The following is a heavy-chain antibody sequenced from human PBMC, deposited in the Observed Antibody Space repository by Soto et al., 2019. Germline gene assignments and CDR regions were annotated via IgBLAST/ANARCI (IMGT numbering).Heavy chain of an antibody. CDR1: VGSISSGGYS. V-gene: IGHV4-30-2*01. CDR2: IYHSGST. Sequence: SETLSLTCAVSVGSISSGGYSWSWIRQPPGKGLEWIGYIYHSGSTYYNPSLKSRVTISVDRSKNQFSLKLSSVTAADTAVYYCARVDYYDSSGYYIPTYFDYWGQGTLVTVSS. CDR3: ARVDYYDSSGYYIPTYFDY. D-gene: IGHD3-22*01. J-gene: IGHJ4*02.